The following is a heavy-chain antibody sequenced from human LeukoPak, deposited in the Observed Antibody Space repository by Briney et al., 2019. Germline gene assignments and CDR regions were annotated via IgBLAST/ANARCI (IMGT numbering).Heavy chain of an antibody. CDR3: ARHYFYGSSGYFDY. V-gene: IGHV5-51*01. CDR2: IYPGDSHT. J-gene: IGHJ4*02. D-gene: IGHD3-22*01. CDR1: GYSFTNYW. Sequence: GESLKISCETFGYSFTNYWIGWVRQMPGKGLEWVGIIYPGDSHTRYSPSLQGQVTISADKSINTAYLQWSSLKSSDTAIYYCARHYFYGSSGYFDYWGQGTLVTVSS.